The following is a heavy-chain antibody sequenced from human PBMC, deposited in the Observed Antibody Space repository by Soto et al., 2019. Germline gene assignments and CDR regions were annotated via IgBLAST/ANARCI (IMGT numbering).Heavy chain of an antibody. CDR2: IYHSGST. J-gene: IGHJ4*02. V-gene: IGHV4-4*02. CDR3: ARVNDYGDYLRAGYFDY. Sequence: QVQLQESGPGLVKPSGTLSLTCAVSGGSISSSNWWSWVRQPPGKGLEWIGEIYHSGSTNYNPSLKSRVTISVDKSKNQFSLKLSSVTAADTAVYYCARVNDYGDYLRAGYFDYWGQGTLVSVSS. D-gene: IGHD4-17*01. CDR1: GGSISSSNW.